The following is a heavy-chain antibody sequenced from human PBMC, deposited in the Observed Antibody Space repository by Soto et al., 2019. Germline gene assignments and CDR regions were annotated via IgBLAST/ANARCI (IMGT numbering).Heavy chain of an antibody. V-gene: IGHV5-51*01. CDR3: ETLGFPGAIYFDS. CDR1: GYNFTTFW. J-gene: IGHJ4*02. D-gene: IGHD3-3*02. CDR2: IYPGDSET. Sequence: PGESLKISCKGSGYNFTTFWIGWVRQMPGKGLEWMGIIYPGDSETKYSPDFEGQVTISADRSTNTAYLQWRSLRASDTAMYYCETLGFPGAIYFDSWGLGTLVTVSS.